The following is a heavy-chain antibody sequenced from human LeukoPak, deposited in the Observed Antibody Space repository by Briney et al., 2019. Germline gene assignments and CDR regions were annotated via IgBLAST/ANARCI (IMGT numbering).Heavy chain of an antibody. J-gene: IGHJ4*02. Sequence: ASVKVSCKASGYTFTGYYMHWVRKAPGQGLEWMGWINPNSGGTNYAQKFQGWVTMTRGTSISTAYMELSRLRSDDTAVYYCAREYQYQLDYWGQGTLVTVSS. CDR2: INPNSGGT. V-gene: IGHV1-2*04. CDR3: AREYQYQLDY. CDR1: GYTFTGYY. D-gene: IGHD2-2*01.